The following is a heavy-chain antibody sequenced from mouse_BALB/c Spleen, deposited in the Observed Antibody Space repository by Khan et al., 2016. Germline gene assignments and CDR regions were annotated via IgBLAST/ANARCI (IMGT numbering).Heavy chain of an antibody. CDR3: ARVKKIVASYFDY. V-gene: IGHV1S81*02. CDR1: GYTFTSYW. CDR2: TNPTNGRT. Sequence: QMQLQQPGAELVKPGASVKMSCKASGYTFTSYWMHWVKQRLGQGLEWFAETNPTNGRTYYTEKFKSKATLTVDKSSSTAYMLLSGPTYEDSAVYNCARVKKIVASYFDYWGEGTTLTVSS. D-gene: IGHD3-3*01. J-gene: IGHJ2*01.